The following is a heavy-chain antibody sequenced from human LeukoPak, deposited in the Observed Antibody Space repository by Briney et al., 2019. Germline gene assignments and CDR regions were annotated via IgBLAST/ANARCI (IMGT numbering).Heavy chain of an antibody. Sequence: ASVKVSCKASGGTFSSYAISWVRQAPGQGLEWMGRIIPIFGTANYAQKFQGRVTITADKSTSTAYVELSSLRSEDTAVYYCATTRYYYDSSDALDIWGQGTMVTVSS. CDR2: IIPIFGTA. V-gene: IGHV1-69*06. CDR1: GGTFSSYA. D-gene: IGHD3-22*01. J-gene: IGHJ3*02. CDR3: ATTRYYYDSSDALDI.